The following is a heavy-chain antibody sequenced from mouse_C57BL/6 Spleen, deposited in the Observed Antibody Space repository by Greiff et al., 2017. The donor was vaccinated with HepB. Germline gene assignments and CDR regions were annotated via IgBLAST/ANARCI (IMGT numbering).Heavy chain of an antibody. D-gene: IGHD1-1*01. CDR1: GYTFTTYP. CDR3: ARSLYYGSTPYWYFDV. Sequence: VQLQQSGAELVKPGASVKMSCKASGYTFTTYPIEWMKQNHGKSLEWIGNFHPYNDDTKYNEKFKGKATLTVEKSSSTVYLELSRLTSDDSAVYYCARSLYYGSTPYWYFDVWGTGTTVTVSS. CDR2: FHPYNDDT. J-gene: IGHJ1*03. V-gene: IGHV1-47*01.